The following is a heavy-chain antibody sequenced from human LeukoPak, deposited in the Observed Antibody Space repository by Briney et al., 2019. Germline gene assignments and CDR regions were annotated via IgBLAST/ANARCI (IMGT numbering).Heavy chain of an antibody. D-gene: IGHD3-22*01. CDR2: INHSGST. J-gene: IGHJ4*02. CDR3: ARWVDYDSSGYYPPTSYYFDY. Sequence: SETLSLTCAVYGGSFSGYYWSWIRQPPGKGLEWIGEINHSGSTNYNPSLKSRVTISVDTSKNQFSLKLSSVTAADTAVYYCARWVDYDSSGYYPPTSYYFDYWGQGTLVTVSS. V-gene: IGHV4-34*01. CDR1: GGSFSGYY.